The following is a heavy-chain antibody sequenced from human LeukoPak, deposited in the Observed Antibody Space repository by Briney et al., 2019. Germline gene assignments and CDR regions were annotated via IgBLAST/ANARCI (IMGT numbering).Heavy chain of an antibody. CDR2: VSYDGDNE. CDR1: GFTFSNYA. V-gene: IGHV3-30-3*01. CDR3: ARDRDIAAAGVGNTFDI. D-gene: IGHD6-13*01. J-gene: IGHJ3*02. Sequence: GGSLRLSCAASGFTFSNYAMHWVRQAPGKGLGWVAVVSYDGDNEYYADSVKGRFTISRDNSKNTLYLQMNSLGPDDTALYYCARDRDIAAAGVGNTFDIWGQGTMVTVSS.